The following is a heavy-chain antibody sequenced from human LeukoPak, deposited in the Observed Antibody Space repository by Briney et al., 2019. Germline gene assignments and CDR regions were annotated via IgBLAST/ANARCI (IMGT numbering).Heavy chain of an antibody. J-gene: IGHJ5*02. CDR2: FDPEDGET. CDR1: GYTLTELS. CDR3: ATDYNRWEMANPGRFDP. V-gene: IGHV1-24*01. D-gene: IGHD5-24*01. Sequence: ASVKVSCKVSGYTLTELSMHWVRQAPGKGVEWMGGFDPEDGETIYAQKFQGRVTMTEDTSTDTAYMELSSLRSEDTAVYYCATDYNRWEMANPGRFDPWGQGTLVTVSS.